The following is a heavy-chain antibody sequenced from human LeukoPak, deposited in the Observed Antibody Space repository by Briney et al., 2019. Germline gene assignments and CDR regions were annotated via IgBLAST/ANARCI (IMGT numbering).Heavy chain of an antibody. Sequence: SVKVSCKASGGTFSSYAISWVRQAPGQGLEWMGVIIPIFGTANYAQKFQGRVTITTDESTSTAYMELSSLRSEDTAVYYCARGGGDYYDSSGYLPRGFDPWGQGTLVTVSS. CDR1: GGTFSSYA. J-gene: IGHJ5*02. D-gene: IGHD3-22*01. CDR2: IIPIFGTA. V-gene: IGHV1-69*05. CDR3: ARGGGDYYDSSGYLPRGFDP.